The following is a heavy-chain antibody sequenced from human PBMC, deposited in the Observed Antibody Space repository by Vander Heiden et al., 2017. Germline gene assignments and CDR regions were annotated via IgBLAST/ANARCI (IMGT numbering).Heavy chain of an antibody. D-gene: IGHD7-27*01. J-gene: IGHJ5*02. CDR3: ARVRWGSYES. Sequence: EVRLGEHGGGLVQPGGSLRLSCAAPGFGFSNYDMHWVGQVTGKGLEWVSAVDAAGDTFYPASVKGRFTISREDATNSLYLQMSSLRAGDTAVYYCARVRWGSYESWGQGTLVTVSS. V-gene: IGHV3-13*01. CDR2: VDAAGDT. CDR1: GFGFSNYD.